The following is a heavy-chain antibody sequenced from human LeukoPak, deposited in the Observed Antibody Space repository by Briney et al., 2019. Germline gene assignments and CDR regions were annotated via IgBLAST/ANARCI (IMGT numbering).Heavy chain of an antibody. CDR2: INSDGSST. V-gene: IGHV3-74*01. J-gene: IGHJ4*02. CDR3: ARVSEESSWYIDY. Sequence: GGSLRLSCAASGFTFSSYWMHWVRQAPGKGLVWVSRINSDGSSTNYADSVKGRFTISRDNAKNTLYLQMNSLRAGDTAVYYCARVSEESSWYIDYWGQGTLVTVSS. D-gene: IGHD6-13*01. CDR1: GFTFSSYW.